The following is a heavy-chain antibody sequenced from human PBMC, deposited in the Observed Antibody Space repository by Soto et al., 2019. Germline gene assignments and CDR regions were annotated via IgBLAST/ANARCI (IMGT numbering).Heavy chain of an antibody. V-gene: IGHV1-69*06. Sequence: LVKVSCKASGGTFSSYAISWVRQAPGQGLEWMGGIIPIFGTANYAQKFQGRVTITADKSTSTAYMELSSLRSEDTAVYYCAQGTGHSYYYYGMDVWGQGTTVTVSS. CDR2: IIPIFGTA. CDR3: AQGTGHSYYYYGMDV. J-gene: IGHJ6*02. D-gene: IGHD3-9*01. CDR1: GGTFSSYA.